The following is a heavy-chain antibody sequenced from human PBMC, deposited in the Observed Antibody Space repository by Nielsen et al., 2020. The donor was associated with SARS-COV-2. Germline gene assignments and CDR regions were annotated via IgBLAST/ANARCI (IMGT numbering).Heavy chain of an antibody. Sequence: SETLSLTCTVSSDSISSTDYYWGWIRQPPGKGLEWIGSLHSSGETYYNPSLQSRSTIFRDTSKNQFSLRLNSVTAADTAVYYCARQPEHYDSWSGLYRVWFESWGQGTLVTVSP. CDR1: SDSISSTDYY. D-gene: IGHD3-3*01. V-gene: IGHV4-39*01. J-gene: IGHJ5*01. CDR3: ARQPEHYDSWSGLYRVWFES. CDR2: LHSSGET.